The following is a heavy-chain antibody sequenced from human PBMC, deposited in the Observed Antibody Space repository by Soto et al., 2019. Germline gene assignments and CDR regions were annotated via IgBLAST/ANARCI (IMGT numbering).Heavy chain of an antibody. D-gene: IGHD4-4*01. J-gene: IGHJ4*02. V-gene: IGHV6-1*01. CDR1: GDSVSNSRSA. CDR2: TYYRSQWIN. CDR3: ARDPPDFHSAFDS. Sequence: PSQTRSLTFAISGDSVSNSRSAWNWISQCPSRGLEWLGRTYYRSQWINDYAASVKSRVTINSDASKNQFSLQLNSVTPEDTAIDYCARDPPDFHSAFDSWGQGILVSVS.